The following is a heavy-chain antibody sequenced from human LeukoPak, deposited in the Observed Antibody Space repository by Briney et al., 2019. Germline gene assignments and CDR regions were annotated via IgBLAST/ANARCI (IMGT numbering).Heavy chain of an antibody. J-gene: IGHJ4*02. CDR3: ARELCFGGRGARTTDFDY. V-gene: IGHV3-7*01. CDR1: GFTFTTYW. CDR2: INQDGTEK. Sequence: PGGSLRLSCAASGFTFTTYWMSWVRQAPGKGLEWVANINQDGTEKFYVDSVKGRFTISRDNAKNSLYLQMNSLRAEDTAVYYCARELCFGGRGARTTDFDYWGQGTLVTVSS. D-gene: IGHD3-10*01.